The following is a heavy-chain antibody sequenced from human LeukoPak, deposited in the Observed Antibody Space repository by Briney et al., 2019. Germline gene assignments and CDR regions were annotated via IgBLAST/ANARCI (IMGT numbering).Heavy chain of an antibody. CDR2: INHSEST. Sequence: SETLSLTCAVYGGSFSGYYWSWIRQRPGQGLEWIGEINHSESTNSNPSLNSRVTISVNTSKNQFSLQLSSVTAADTALYYCGRGLPVVLMVYAIQFDYWGQGTLVTVSS. CDR1: GGSFSGYY. J-gene: IGHJ4*02. CDR3: GRGLPVVLMVYAIQFDY. D-gene: IGHD2-8*01. V-gene: IGHV4-34*01.